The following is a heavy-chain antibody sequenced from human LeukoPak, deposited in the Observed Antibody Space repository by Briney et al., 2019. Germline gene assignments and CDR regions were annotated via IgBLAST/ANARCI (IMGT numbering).Heavy chain of an antibody. CDR3: AGATSGNDYSLTWFDP. CDR1: GASVSRNSAT. Sequence: SQTLSLTCAISGASVSRNSATWNWIRQSPSRGLEWLGRTYYRSKWYNDYAVSVTSRITINPDTSKNQFSLQLNSVTPEDTAVYYCAGATSGNDYSLTWFDPWGQGTLVTVSS. J-gene: IGHJ5*02. V-gene: IGHV6-1*01. CDR2: TYYRSKWYN. D-gene: IGHD5-12*01.